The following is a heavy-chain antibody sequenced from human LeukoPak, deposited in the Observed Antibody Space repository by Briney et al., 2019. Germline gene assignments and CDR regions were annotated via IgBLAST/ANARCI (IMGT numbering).Heavy chain of an antibody. CDR3: TKDHEGYFDY. CDR2: IIPIFGTS. Sequence: ASVKASRKASGGTFSSYAISWVRQAPGQGLEWMARIIPIFGTSDYAQKFQGRVTITTDESTSTAFMELSGLRSEDTAVYYCTKDHEGYFDYWGQGSLVTVSS. V-gene: IGHV1-69*05. CDR1: GGTFSSYA. J-gene: IGHJ4*02.